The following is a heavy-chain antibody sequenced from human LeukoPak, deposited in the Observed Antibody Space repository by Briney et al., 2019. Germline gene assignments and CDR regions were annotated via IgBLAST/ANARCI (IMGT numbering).Heavy chain of an antibody. J-gene: IGHJ3*02. V-gene: IGHV4-31*03. Sequence: SQTLSLTCTVSGGSISSGGYYWSWIRQHPGKGLEWIGYIYYTGSTYYNASLKSRVTISLDTSKNRFSLKLSAVTAADTAVYYCARKRVDGFDIWGQGTMVTVSS. CDR1: GGSISSGGYY. CDR3: ARKRVDGFDI. CDR2: IYYTGST.